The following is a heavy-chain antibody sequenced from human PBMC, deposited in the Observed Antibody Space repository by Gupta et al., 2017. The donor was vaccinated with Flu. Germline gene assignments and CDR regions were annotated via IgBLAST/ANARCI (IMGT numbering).Heavy chain of an antibody. J-gene: IGHJ4*02. CDR2: VDLNGDT. V-gene: IGHV4-31*02. D-gene: IGHD3-16*01. Sequence: QLPGKGLEWIGDVDLNGDTYYNPSLQSRVSISVDRSKNQFSLEVGSVTAADTAVYFCARRGAYFFDFWGQGTLVTVSS. CDR3: ARRGAYFFDF.